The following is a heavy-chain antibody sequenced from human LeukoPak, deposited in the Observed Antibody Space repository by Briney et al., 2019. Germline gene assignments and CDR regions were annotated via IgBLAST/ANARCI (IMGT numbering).Heavy chain of an antibody. Sequence: PSQTLSLTCAVSGGSISSSNWWSWVRQPPGKGLEWIGEIYHSGSTNYNPSLKSRITISVDKSKNQFSLKLSSVTAADTAVYYCARNYGDYDYFDYWGQGTLVTVSS. D-gene: IGHD4-17*01. V-gene: IGHV4-4*02. CDR2: IYHSGST. CDR1: GGSISSSNW. CDR3: ARNYGDYDYFDY. J-gene: IGHJ4*02.